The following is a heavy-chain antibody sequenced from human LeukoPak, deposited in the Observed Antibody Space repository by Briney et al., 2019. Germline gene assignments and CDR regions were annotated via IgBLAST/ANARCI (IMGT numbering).Heavy chain of an antibody. CDR2: IIPIFGTA. D-gene: IGHD5-18*01. J-gene: IGHJ4*02. CDR1: GGTFSSYA. V-gene: IGHV1-69*01. Sequence: GSSVTVSCKASGGTFSSYAISWVRQAPGQGLEWMGGIIPIFGTANYAQKFQGRVTITADESTSTAYMELSSLRSEDTAVYYCASNKVGYSYGIDYWGQGTLVTVSS. CDR3: ASNKVGYSYGIDY.